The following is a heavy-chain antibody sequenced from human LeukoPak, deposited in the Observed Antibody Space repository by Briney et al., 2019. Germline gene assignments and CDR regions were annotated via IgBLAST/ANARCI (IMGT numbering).Heavy chain of an antibody. CDR3: AKDMANDYGDY. V-gene: IGHV3-23*01. Sequence: PGGSLRLSCAASGFTFSSYSMNWVRQAPGKGLEWVSAISGSGGSTYYADSVKGRFTISGDNSRNTLYLQMNSLRAEDTAVYYCAKDMANDYGDYWGQGTLVTVSS. J-gene: IGHJ4*02. CDR2: ISGSGGST. CDR1: GFTFSSYS.